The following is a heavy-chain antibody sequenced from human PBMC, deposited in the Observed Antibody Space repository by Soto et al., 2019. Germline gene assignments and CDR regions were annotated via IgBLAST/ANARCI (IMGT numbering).Heavy chain of an antibody. CDR2: VSSSGNS. D-gene: IGHD1-26*01. V-gene: IGHV4-31*06. CDR3: VGRLTSIYNYVDS. Sequence: SETLSLTCTVSADFISSASHSWDWIRQHPGKGLEWIGYVSSSGNSYYSPSLKSRVFMSVETSKNLFSLKLSSVTAADTAIYYWVGRLTSIYNYVDSWGQGTQVTVSS. J-gene: IGHJ4*02. CDR1: ADFISSASHS.